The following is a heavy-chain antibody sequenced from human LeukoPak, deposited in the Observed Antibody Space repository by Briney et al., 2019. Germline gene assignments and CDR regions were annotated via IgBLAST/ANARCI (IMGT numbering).Heavy chain of an antibody. J-gene: IGHJ6*03. D-gene: IGHD2-2*02. CDR3: AKDGYCSSTSCYTDYYYYMDV. CDR2: IRYDGSNK. V-gene: IGHV3-30*02. Sequence: GGSLRLSCAASGFTFSSYGMHWVRLAPGKGLEWVAFIRYDGSNKYYADSVKGRFTISRDNSKNTLYLQMNSLRAEDTAVYYCAKDGYCSSTSCYTDYYYYMDVWGKGTTVTVSS. CDR1: GFTFSSYG.